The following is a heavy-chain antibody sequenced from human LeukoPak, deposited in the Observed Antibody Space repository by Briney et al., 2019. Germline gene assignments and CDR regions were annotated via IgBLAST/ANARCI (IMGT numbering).Heavy chain of an antibody. V-gene: IGHV3-23*01. D-gene: IGHD4-17*01. CDR2: ISGSGGST. CDR3: AKRSPYGDYLYYYYYGMDV. Sequence: PGGSLRLSCAASGFTFSSYSMNWVRQAPGKGLEWVSAISGSGGSTYYADSVKGRFTISRDNSKNTLYLQMNSLRAEDTAVYYCAKRSPYGDYLYYYYYGMDVWGQGTTVTVSS. CDR1: GFTFSSYS. J-gene: IGHJ6*02.